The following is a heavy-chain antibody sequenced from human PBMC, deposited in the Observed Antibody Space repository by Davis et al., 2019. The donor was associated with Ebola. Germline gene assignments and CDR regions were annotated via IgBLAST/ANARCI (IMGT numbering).Heavy chain of an antibody. CDR1: GFTFSGYW. D-gene: IGHD2/OR15-2a*01. J-gene: IGHJ4*02. V-gene: IGHV3-7*01. CDR3: ARDNSNTHWPYYFDY. CDR2: IKQDGSEK. Sequence: GGSLRLSCAASGFTFSGYWMTWVRQAPGKGLEWVANIKQDGSEKYYVDSVKGRFTISRDNAKNSLYLQMNSLRVEDTAVYYCARDNSNTHWPYYFDYWGQGTLVTVSS.